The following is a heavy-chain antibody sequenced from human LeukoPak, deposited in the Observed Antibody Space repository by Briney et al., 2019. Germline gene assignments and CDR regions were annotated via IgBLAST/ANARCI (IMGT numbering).Heavy chain of an antibody. CDR3: ARYSGYPLYYFDY. Sequence: PGGSLRLSCAAAGVTFSSYGMHWVRQAPGGGLGWVAVIWYDGSNKYYADSVKGRFTISRDNSKNTLYLQMHSLRAEDTAVYYCARYSGYPLYYFDYWGQGTLVTVSS. D-gene: IGHD5-12*01. V-gene: IGHV3-33*01. CDR2: IWYDGSNK. CDR1: GVTFSSYG. J-gene: IGHJ4*02.